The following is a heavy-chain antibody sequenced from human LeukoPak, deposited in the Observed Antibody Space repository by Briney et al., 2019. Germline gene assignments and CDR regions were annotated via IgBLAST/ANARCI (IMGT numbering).Heavy chain of an antibody. CDR1: GGSISTYY. CDR3: ARMGGYSGYATH. J-gene: IGHJ4*02. CDR2: IHYSGTT. D-gene: IGHD5-12*01. Sequence: SETLSLACTVSGGSISTYYWSWIRQPPGKGLEWIGYIHYSGTTNYNPSLKNRVTISLDTSKNQLSLNLSSVTAADTAVYYCARMGGYSGYATHWGQGTLVTVSS. V-gene: IGHV4-59*08.